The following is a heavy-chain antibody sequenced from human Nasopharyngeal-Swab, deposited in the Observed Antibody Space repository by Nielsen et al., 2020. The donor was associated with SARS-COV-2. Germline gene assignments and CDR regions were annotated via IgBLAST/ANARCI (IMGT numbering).Heavy chain of an antibody. CDR3: AREINSWGCYYYYMDV. Sequence: WIRQSPSRGLERLGRTYYRSKWYNDYAVSVKSRITITPDTSKNQISLQLNSVTPEDTAVYYCAREINSWGCYYYYMDVWGKGTTVTVSS. V-gene: IGHV6-1*01. J-gene: IGHJ6*03. CDR2: TYYRSKWYN. D-gene: IGHD6-13*01.